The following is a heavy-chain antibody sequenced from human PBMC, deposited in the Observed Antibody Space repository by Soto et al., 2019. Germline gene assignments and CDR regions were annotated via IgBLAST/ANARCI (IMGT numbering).Heavy chain of an antibody. Sequence: SGPTLVNPTQTLTLTCTFSGFSLSTSGVGVGWNRQPPGKALEWLALIYWNDDKRYSPSLKSRLTITKDTSKNQVVLTMTNMDPVDTATYYCAHSYMVMGAWYFDLWGRGTLVTAPQ. CDR2: IYWNDDK. D-gene: IGHD3-22*01. CDR3: AHSYMVMGAWYFDL. J-gene: IGHJ2*01. V-gene: IGHV2-5*01. CDR1: GFSLSTSGVG.